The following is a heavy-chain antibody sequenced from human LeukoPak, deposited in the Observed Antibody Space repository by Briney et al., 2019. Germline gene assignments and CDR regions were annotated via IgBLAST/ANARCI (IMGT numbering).Heavy chain of an antibody. J-gene: IGHJ4*02. Sequence: GRSLRLSCAASGFXFSSYGMHWVRQAPGKGLEWVAVISYDGSNKYYADSVKGRFTISRDNSKNTLYLQMNSLRAEDTAVYYCARGGSIAARPIDYWGQGILVTVSS. D-gene: IGHD6-6*01. V-gene: IGHV3-30*03. CDR3: ARGGSIAARPIDY. CDR2: ISYDGSNK. CDR1: GFXFSSYG.